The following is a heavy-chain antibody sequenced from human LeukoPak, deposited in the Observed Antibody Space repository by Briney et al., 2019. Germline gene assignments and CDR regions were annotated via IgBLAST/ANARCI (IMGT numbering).Heavy chain of an antibody. CDR2: IYTSGST. D-gene: IGHD4-17*01. V-gene: IGHV4-59*10. J-gene: IGHJ4*02. CDR1: GGSFSGYY. Sequence: SETLSLTCAVYGGSFSGYYWSWIRQPAGKGLEWIGRIYTSGSTNYNPSLKSRVTMSVDTSKNQFSLTLNSVTAADTGVYYCARWTTVTRAFDFWGQGTLVTVSS. CDR3: ARWTTVTRAFDF.